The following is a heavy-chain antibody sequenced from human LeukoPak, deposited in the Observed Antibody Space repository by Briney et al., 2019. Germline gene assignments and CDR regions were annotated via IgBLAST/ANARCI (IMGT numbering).Heavy chain of an antibody. CDR3: ARESGAVVPAAMHYYYGMDV. CDR2: ISSSSSYT. Sequence: GGSLRLSCAASGFTFSDYYMSWIRQAPGKGLEWVPYISSSSSYTNYADSVKGRFTISRDNAKNSLYLQMNSLRAEDTAVYYCARESGAVVPAAMHYYYGMDVWGKGTTVTVSS. D-gene: IGHD2-2*01. CDR1: GFTFSDYY. J-gene: IGHJ6*04. V-gene: IGHV3-11*06.